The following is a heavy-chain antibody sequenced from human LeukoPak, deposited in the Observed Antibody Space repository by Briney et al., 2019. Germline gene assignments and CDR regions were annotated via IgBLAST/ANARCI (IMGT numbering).Heavy chain of an antibody. CDR3: ARDLTPQRIAAALGGVDWFDP. CDR2: IIPIFGTA. CDR1: GGTFSSYA. J-gene: IGHJ5*02. Sequence: SVKVSCTASGGTFSSYAISWVRQAPGQGLEWMGGIIPIFGTANYAQKFQGRVTITADESTSTAYMELSSLRSEDTAVYYCARDLTPQRIAAALGGVDWFDPWGQGTLVTVSS. D-gene: IGHD6-13*01. V-gene: IGHV1-69*13.